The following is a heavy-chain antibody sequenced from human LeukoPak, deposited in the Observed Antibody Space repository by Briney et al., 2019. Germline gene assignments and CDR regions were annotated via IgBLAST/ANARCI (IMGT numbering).Heavy chain of an antibody. Sequence: SETLSLTCSVSGGSTNDYYWNWVRQPPGRGLEWIGYIYTDGSTYYNPSLKSRVTISVVTSKSQCSLKLTSVTAADTAVYYCVRGDYGLFDYWDQGTLVTVSS. J-gene: IGHJ4*02. CDR2: IYTDGST. CDR3: VRGDYGLFDY. CDR1: GGSTNDYY. D-gene: IGHD4-17*01. V-gene: IGHV4-4*09.